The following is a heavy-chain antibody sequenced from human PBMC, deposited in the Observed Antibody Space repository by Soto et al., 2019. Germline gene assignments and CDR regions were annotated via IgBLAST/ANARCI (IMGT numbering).Heavy chain of an antibody. D-gene: IGHD3-22*01. J-gene: IGHJ3*02. CDR3: AIADYYASSGPRALDI. CDR1: GYTFTGYY. CDR2: INPNSGGT. Sequence: QVQLVQSGAEVKKPGASVKVSCKASGYTFTGYYMHWVRQAPGQGLEWMGWINPNSGGTNYAQKFQGWVTMARDSSLSTAYMELSRLRSDDTAVYYCAIADYYASSGPRALDIWGQGTMVTVSS. V-gene: IGHV1-2*04.